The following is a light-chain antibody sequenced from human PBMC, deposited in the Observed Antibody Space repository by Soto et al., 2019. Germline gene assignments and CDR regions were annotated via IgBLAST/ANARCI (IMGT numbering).Light chain of an antibody. CDR1: SNDVGGYNY. J-gene: IGLJ1*01. Sequence: QSALTQPASVSGSPGQSVTISCTGTSNDVGGYNYVSWYQQHPGKAPKLVIYEVSHRPSGISGRFSGSKSGNTASLTISGLXVXXXADYFCSSYTTSSPYVFGAGTKLTVL. V-gene: IGLV2-14*01. CDR2: EVS. CDR3: SSYTTSSPYV.